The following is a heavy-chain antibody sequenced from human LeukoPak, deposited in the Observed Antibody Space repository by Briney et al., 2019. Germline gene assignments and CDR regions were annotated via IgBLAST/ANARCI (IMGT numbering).Heavy chain of an antibody. CDR3: ASGLEWLSVSCPADY. Sequence: QTGGSLRLSCAASGFTFSDYPIHWVRQAPGKGLEYISGISSDGVITYYANSVKGRFTISRDNSKNTLYLQMGSLRAEDMAMYYCASGLEWLSVSCPADYWGQGTLVTVSS. CDR1: GFTFSDYP. D-gene: IGHD3-3*01. J-gene: IGHJ4*02. CDR2: ISSDGVIT. V-gene: IGHV3-64*01.